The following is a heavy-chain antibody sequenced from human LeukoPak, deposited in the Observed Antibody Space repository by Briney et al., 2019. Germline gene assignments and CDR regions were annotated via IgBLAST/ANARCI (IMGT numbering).Heavy chain of an antibody. J-gene: IGHJ6*03. CDR3: ARGAAMDNYYYYYMDV. CDR1: GYTFTGYY. D-gene: IGHD5-18*01. CDR2: INPNSGGT. Sequence: ASVKVSCKASGYTFTGYYMHWVRQAPGQGREWMGWINPNSGGTNYAQKFQGRVTMTRDTSISTAYMELSRLRSDDTAVYYCARGAAMDNYYYYYMDVWGKGTTVTVSS. V-gene: IGHV1-2*02.